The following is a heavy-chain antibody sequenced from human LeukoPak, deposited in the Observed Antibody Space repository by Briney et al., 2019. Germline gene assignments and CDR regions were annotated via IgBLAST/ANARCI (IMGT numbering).Heavy chain of an antibody. D-gene: IGHD6-19*01. CDR1: GGSFSGYY. V-gene: IGHV4-34*01. J-gene: IGHJ5*02. CDR3: ARVGSAVAGPNWFDP. CDR2: INHSGGT. Sequence: SETLSLTCAVYGGSFSGYYWSWIRQPPGKGLEWIGEINHSGGTNYNPSLKSRVTISVDTSKNQFSLKLSSVTAADTAVYYCARVGSAVAGPNWFDPWGQGTLVTVSS.